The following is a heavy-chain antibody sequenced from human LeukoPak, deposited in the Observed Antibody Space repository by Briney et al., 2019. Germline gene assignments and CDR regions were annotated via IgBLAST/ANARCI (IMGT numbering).Heavy chain of an antibody. CDR1: GYSISSGYY. CDR2: IYHSGST. D-gene: IGHD2-15*01. V-gene: IGHV4-38-2*01. J-gene: IGHJ3*02. CDR3: ARGHCSGGSCYSDAFDI. Sequence: SETLSLTCAVSGYSISSGYYWGWIRQPPGKGLEWIGSIYHSGSTYYNPSLKSRVTISVDTSKNQFSLKLSSVTAADTAVYFCARGHCSGGSCYSDAFDIWGQGTMVTVSS.